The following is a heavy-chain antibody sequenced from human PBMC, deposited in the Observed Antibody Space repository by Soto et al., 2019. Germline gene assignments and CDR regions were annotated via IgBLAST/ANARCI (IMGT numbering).Heavy chain of an antibody. Sequence: VGSLRLSCAASGFTFSVYWMHWVRQAPGKGLVWVSRINTGGSITTYADSVKGRFTISRDNAKNTLYLQMNSLRAEDTAIYYCATLAGFFDYWGQGTLVTVSS. CDR3: ATLAGFFDY. J-gene: IGHJ4*02. D-gene: IGHD6-19*01. CDR2: INTGGSIT. CDR1: GFTFSVYW. V-gene: IGHV3-74*03.